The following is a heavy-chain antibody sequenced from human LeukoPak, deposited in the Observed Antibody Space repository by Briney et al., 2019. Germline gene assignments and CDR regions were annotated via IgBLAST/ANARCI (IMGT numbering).Heavy chain of an antibody. V-gene: IGHV1-2*02. CDR2: INPNSGGT. D-gene: IGHD2-2*01. CDR1: GYTFTGYY. CDR3: ARELEVPAARDYYYYMDV. Sequence: ASVKVSCKASGYTFTGYYMHWVRQAPGQGLEWMGWINPNSGGTNYAQKFQGRVTMTRDTSISTAYMELSRLRSDDTAVYYCARELEVPAARDYYYYMDVWGKGTTVTVSS. J-gene: IGHJ6*03.